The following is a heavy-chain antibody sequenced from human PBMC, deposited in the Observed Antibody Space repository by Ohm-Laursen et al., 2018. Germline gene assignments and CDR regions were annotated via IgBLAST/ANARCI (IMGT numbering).Heavy chain of an antibody. CDR2: INPSGGSP. CDR1: GYTFTSYY. D-gene: IGHD3-22*01. V-gene: IGHV1-46*01. CDR3: ARGGRYYDSSVYYP. Sequence: ASVKVSCKVSGYTFTSYYMHWVRQAPGQGLEWMGIINPSGGSPTYAQKFQGRLTMTRDTSTSTVYMELSSLRSEDSAVYYCARGGRYYDSSVYYPLGQGTLVTVSS. J-gene: IGHJ5*02.